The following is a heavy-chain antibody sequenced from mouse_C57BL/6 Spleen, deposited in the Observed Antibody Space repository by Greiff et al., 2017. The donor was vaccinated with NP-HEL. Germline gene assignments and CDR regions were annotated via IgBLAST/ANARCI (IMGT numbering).Heavy chain of an antibody. D-gene: IGHD1-1*01. CDR2: IRNKANNHAT. V-gene: IGHV6-6*01. CDR1: GFTFSDAW. CDR3: TRDTTDY. J-gene: IGHJ2*01. Sequence: EVQGVESGGGLVQPGGSMKLSCAASGFTFSDAWMDWVRQSPEQGLEWVAEIRNKANNHATYYAESVNGRFTISRDDSKSSVYMQMNSVRAEDTGIYYCTRDTTDYWGQGTTLTVSS.